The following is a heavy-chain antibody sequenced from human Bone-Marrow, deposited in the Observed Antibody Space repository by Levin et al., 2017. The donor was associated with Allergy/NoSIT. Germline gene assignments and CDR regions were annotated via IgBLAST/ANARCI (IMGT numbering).Heavy chain of an antibody. D-gene: IGHD3-16*01. Sequence: SETLSLSCTVSGDSSSTKFWTWIRQPPGKGLEWIGYIYHSGTTTYNPSLQSRVTISLDRSKSQFTLNLNSVTAADTAVYYCARDGGSVWFTGYFDYWGQGTLVTVSS. CDR1: GDSSSTKF. V-gene: IGHV4-59*01. J-gene: IGHJ4*02. CDR3: ARDGGSVWFTGYFDY. CDR2: IYHSGTT.